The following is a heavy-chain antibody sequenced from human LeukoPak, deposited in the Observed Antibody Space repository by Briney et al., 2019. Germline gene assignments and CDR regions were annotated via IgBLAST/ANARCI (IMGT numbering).Heavy chain of an antibody. Sequence: SVKVSCKASGGTFSSYAISWVRQAPGQGLEWMGGIIPIFGTANYAQKFQGRVTMTRDTSTSTVYMELSSLRSEDTAVYYCARSPVLRYFDWLPNFDYWGQGTLVTVSS. J-gene: IGHJ4*02. V-gene: IGHV1-69*05. CDR1: GGTFSSYA. D-gene: IGHD3-9*01. CDR3: ARSPVLRYFDWLPNFDY. CDR2: IIPIFGTA.